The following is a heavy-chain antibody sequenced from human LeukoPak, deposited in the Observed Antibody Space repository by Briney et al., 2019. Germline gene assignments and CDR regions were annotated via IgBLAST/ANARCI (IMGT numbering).Heavy chain of an antibody. V-gene: IGHV3-21*01. Sequence: GGSLRLSCAASGFTFSSYSMNWVRQAPGKGLEWVSSISSSSSYIYYADSVKGRFTISRDSSTNTLYLQMNSLRAEDTAVYYCARQGYYFFFDYWGQGTLVTVSS. D-gene: IGHD2-8*01. CDR1: GFTFSSYS. CDR3: ARQGYYFFFDY. J-gene: IGHJ4*02. CDR2: ISSSSSYI.